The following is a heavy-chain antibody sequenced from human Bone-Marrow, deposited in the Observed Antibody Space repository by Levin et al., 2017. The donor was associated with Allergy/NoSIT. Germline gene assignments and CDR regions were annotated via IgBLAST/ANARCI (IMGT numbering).Heavy chain of an antibody. CDR3: ARTTVPSVSDFDY. Sequence: GESLKISCKASGYTFTSYGISWVRQAPGQGLEWMGWISAYNGNTNSAQQFQGRVTMTTDTSTSTAYMELRSLRSDDTALYYCARTTVPSVSDFDYWGQGTLVTVSS. D-gene: IGHD4-17*01. J-gene: IGHJ4*02. CDR2: ISAYNGNT. V-gene: IGHV1-18*01. CDR1: GYTFTSYG.